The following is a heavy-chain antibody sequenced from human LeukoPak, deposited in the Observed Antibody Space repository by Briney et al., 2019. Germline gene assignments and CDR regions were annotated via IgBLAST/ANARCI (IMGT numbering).Heavy chain of an antibody. CDR1: GYSFNSHH. D-gene: IGHD3-10*01. J-gene: IGHJ6*02. V-gene: IGHV1-46*02. CDR2: NFFHDGTT. Sequence: ASVKVSCKTSGYSFNSHHEHWVRQAPGQGLEWMGINFFHDGTTSNTQKFPGRLTMTRDTSTSTVYMELSSLRSEDTDVYYCARDSGNYHYDMDVWGQGTTVIVSS. CDR3: ARDSGNYHYDMDV.